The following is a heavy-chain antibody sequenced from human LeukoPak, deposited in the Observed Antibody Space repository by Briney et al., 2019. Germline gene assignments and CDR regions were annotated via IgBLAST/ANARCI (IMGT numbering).Heavy chain of an antibody. CDR2: IRPSGDNT. Sequence: GGSLRLSCAASGFTFSSYDMTWVRQAPGRGLEWVSSIRPSGDNTYYADSVKGRFTISRDNSKNTLYLQMNSLRAEDTAVYYCAKDPERWLQLRLGFSDWGQGTLVTVSS. J-gene: IGHJ4*02. CDR1: GFTFSSYD. V-gene: IGHV3-23*01. CDR3: AKDPERWLQLRLGFSD. D-gene: IGHD5-24*01.